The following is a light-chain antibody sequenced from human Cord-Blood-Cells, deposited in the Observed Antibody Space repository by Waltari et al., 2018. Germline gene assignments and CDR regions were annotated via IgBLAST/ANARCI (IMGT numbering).Light chain of an antibody. CDR2: EVS. J-gene: IGLJ1*01. Sequence: QHAPTTHASASGCPAQPITISCTSTSRDVGGCNNVFWYQQHPGKAPKLMIYEVSNRPSGVSNRVSGSKSGNTAALTISGLQAEDEADYYCSSYTSSSALVFGAGTKVTVL. CDR1: SRDVGGCNN. CDR3: SSYTSSSALV. V-gene: IGLV2-14*01.